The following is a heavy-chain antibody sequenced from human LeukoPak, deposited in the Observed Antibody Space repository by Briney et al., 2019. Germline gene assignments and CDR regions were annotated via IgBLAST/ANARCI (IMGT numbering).Heavy chain of an antibody. CDR3: VRYYTRQSWYFDL. CDR1: GFTFRDYY. V-gene: IGHV3-11*04. Sequence: PGGSLRLSCAASGFTFRDYYMTWIRQAPGKGLEWVSYISSSDNTKYYADSVKGRLTISRDNAKNSLYLRMNSLRAEDTAVYYCVRYYTRQSWYFDLWGRGTLVTVSS. D-gene: IGHD3-10*01. CDR2: ISSSDNTK. J-gene: IGHJ2*01.